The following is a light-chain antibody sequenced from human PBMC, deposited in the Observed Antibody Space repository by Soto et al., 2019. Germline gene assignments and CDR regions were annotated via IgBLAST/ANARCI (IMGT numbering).Light chain of an antibody. CDR3: QQYNNSPLT. CDR2: DAS. J-gene: IGKJ4*01. CDR1: QSVNRN. Sequence: EIVMTQSPATLSVSPGERATLSCRASQSVNRNLACYQQKPAQTPRLLIYDASSSATSIQARFSGSGSGTYFTLTISSLHAEDSAVYYCQQYNNSPLTFGGGTKVDIK. V-gene: IGKV3-15*01.